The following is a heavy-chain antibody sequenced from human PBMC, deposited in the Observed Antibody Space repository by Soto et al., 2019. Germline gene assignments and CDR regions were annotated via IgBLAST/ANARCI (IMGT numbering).Heavy chain of an antibody. V-gene: IGHV4-4*07. CDR1: GGTISSYY. Sequence: PSQTLSLTGTVSGGTISSYYWSWIRQPAGKGLEWIGRIYNSGSTNYNPSLKSRVTMSVDTSKNQFSLKLSSVTAAETAVYYCARDLEGYGDYVGKYNWFDPWGKGTLVTVSS. J-gene: IGHJ5*02. CDR3: ARDLEGYGDYVGKYNWFDP. D-gene: IGHD4-17*01. CDR2: IYNSGST.